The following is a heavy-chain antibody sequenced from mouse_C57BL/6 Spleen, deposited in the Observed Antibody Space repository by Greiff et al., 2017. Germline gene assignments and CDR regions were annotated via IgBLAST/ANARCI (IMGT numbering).Heavy chain of an antibody. Sequence: EVKLMESGGGLVKPGGSLKLSCAASGFTFSSYAMSWVRQSPEKRLEWVATISDGGSYTYYPDNVKGRFTISRDNAKNNLYLQMSHLKSEDTAMYYCARDSSYDYWGQGTTLTVSS. CDR2: ISDGGSYT. CDR3: ARDSSYDY. CDR1: GFTFSSYA. J-gene: IGHJ2*01. V-gene: IGHV5-4*01. D-gene: IGHD1-1*01.